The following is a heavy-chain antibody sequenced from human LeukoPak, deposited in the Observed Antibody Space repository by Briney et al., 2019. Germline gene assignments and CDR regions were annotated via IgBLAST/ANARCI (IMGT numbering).Heavy chain of an antibody. CDR2: IRYDGSNK. Sequence: GGSLRLSCAASGFPFSSYGMHWARQAPGKGLDWVAFIRYDGSNKFYSDSVRGRFTISRDNSKSTLYLQMNSLRPEDTAVYYCAREDGWGQGTLVTVSS. J-gene: IGHJ4*02. CDR1: GFPFSSYG. CDR3: AREDG. D-gene: IGHD4-17*01. V-gene: IGHV3-30*02.